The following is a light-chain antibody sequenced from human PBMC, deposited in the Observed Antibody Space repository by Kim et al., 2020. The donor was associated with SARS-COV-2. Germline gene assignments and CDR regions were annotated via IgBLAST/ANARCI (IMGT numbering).Light chain of an antibody. V-gene: IGLV1-51*01. CDR1: SSNIGNNY. Sequence: GQRVAISCSGSSSNIGNNYVSWYQQRPGSAPKLFIYDNNERPSGIPDRFSGSTSGTSATLGITGLHTGDEGVYYCATWDSSLSAVVFGGGTKVTVL. J-gene: IGLJ2*01. CDR3: ATWDSSLSAVV. CDR2: DNN.